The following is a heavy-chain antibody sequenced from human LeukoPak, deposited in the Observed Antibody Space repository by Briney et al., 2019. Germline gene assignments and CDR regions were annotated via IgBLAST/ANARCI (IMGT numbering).Heavy chain of an antibody. CDR3: ARAGGSYYGLFDC. CDR1: GGSISNFY. V-gene: IGHV4-59*01. CDR2: IYYSGST. J-gene: IGHJ4*02. Sequence: PSETLSLTCTVSGGSISNFYWSWIRQPPGQGLEWLGYIYYSGSTNCNPSLKSRVTISVGTSKNQFSLELNSVTAADTAVYYCARAGGSYYGLFDCWGQGTLVTVSS. D-gene: IGHD1-26*01.